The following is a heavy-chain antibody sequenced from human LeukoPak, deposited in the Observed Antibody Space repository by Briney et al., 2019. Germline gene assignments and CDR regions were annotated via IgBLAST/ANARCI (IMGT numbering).Heavy chain of an antibody. D-gene: IGHD1-26*01. J-gene: IGHJ4*02. V-gene: IGHV3-21*01. Sequence: GGSLRLSCAASGFIFSSYAMSWVRQAPGKGLEWVSSISSSSSYIYYADSVKGRFTISRDNAKNSLYLQMNSLRAEDTAVYYCARATASGSYYGGFDYWGQGTLVTVSS. CDR1: GFIFSSYA. CDR3: ARATASGSYYGGFDY. CDR2: ISSSSSYI.